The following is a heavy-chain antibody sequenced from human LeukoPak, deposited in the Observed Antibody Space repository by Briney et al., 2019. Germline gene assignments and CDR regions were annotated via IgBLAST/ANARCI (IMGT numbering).Heavy chain of an antibody. Sequence: PGGSHRLSCAASGFTFSSYGMNWGRQAPGKGVEWVSSISSSGTYIYFADSVKGRFTISRDNAKNSLYLQMNSLRAEDTALYYCAREQSYSEEIVVVNPPFDYWGQGTLVTVSS. CDR2: ISSSGTYI. V-gene: IGHV3-21*01. D-gene: IGHD2-21*01. CDR1: GFTFSSYG. J-gene: IGHJ4*02. CDR3: AREQSYSEEIVVVNPPFDY.